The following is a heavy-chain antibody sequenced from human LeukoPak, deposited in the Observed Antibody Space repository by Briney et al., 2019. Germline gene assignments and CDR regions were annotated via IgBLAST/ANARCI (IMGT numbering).Heavy chain of an antibody. CDR3: ARVPTVTFFDY. V-gene: IGHV4-4*02. CDR1: GASINNSNW. D-gene: IGHD4-17*01. CDR2: IYHSGST. J-gene: IGHJ4*02. Sequence: GTLSLTCAVSGASINNSNWWSWVRQPPGKGLEWIGEIYHSGSTYYNPSLKSRVTISVDTSKNQFSLKLSSVTAADTAVYYCARVPTVTFFDYWGQGTLVTVSS.